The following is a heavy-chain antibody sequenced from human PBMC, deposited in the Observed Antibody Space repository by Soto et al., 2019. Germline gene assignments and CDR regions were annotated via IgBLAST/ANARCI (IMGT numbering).Heavy chain of an antibody. Sequence: EVQLVESGGGLVQPGGSLRLSCAASGFTVSSNYMSWVRQAPGKGLEWVSVIYSGGSTYYADSVKGRFTISRDNSKNKLYLQMNSLRAEDTAVYYCARVSIAVADTWTDWGQGTLVTVSS. J-gene: IGHJ4*02. CDR3: ARVSIAVADTWTD. V-gene: IGHV3-66*01. CDR1: GFTVSSNY. CDR2: IYSGGST. D-gene: IGHD6-19*01.